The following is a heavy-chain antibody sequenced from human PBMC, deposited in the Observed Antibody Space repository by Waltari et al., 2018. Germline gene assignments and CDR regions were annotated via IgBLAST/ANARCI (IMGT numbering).Heavy chain of an antibody. CDR3: ARFCSATNCYWSFDY. Sequence: QVQLQESGPGLVKPSETLSLTCTVSGSPSTNYYWSLVRQPPGKGLEWIGFVHQNGKTKYNPALKSRVTMSVDTPKKQFSLKLSSVTAVDTAVYYCARFCSATNCYWSFDYWGQGLLVTVSS. J-gene: IGHJ4*02. V-gene: IGHV4-59*01. CDR2: VHQNGKT. CDR1: GSPSTNYY. D-gene: IGHD2-21*02.